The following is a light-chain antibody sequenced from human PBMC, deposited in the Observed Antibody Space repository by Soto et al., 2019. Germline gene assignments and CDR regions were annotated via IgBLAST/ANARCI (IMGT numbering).Light chain of an antibody. V-gene: IGLV2-14*01. CDR1: SSDVGGYNY. J-gene: IGLJ1*01. CDR2: DVS. CDR3: SSYTSSSTLYV. Sequence: SMLTQPASVSGSPGQSITISCTGTSSDVGGYNYVSWYQQHPGKAPKLMIYDVSNRPSGVSNRFSGSKSGNTASLTISGLQAEDEADYYCSSYTSSSTLYVFGTGTKVTV.